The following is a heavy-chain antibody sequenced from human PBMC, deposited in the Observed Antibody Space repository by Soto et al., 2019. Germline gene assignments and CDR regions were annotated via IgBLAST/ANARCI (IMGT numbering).Heavy chain of an antibody. J-gene: IGHJ4*02. CDR1: GSISTYY. Sequence: QVQLQESGPGLVKPSETLSLTCTVGSISTYYWNWIRQPPGKGLEWIGYIYYMGRTNYNSSLKSRXXMXIGXSKNQFSLKLSYVTAADTAIYYCARDPVGATHFDYWGQGAPVTVSS. CDR2: IYYMGRT. CDR3: ARDPVGATHFDY. D-gene: IGHD1-26*01. V-gene: IGHV4-59*01.